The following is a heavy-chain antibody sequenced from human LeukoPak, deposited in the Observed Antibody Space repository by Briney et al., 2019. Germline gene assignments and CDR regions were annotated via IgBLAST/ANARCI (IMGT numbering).Heavy chain of an antibody. CDR1: GLTFSRYW. D-gene: IGHD3-10*01. CDR3: ARSYYGSGTSYGMDV. V-gene: IGHV3-7*04. Sequence: GGSLRLSCEASGLTFSRYWMSWGRQAPGKGLEWGANIKQDGSEKYYVDSVKGRFTISRDNAKNSLYLQMNSLRAEDTAVYYCARSYYGSGTSYGMDVWGQGTTVTVSS. J-gene: IGHJ6*02. CDR2: IKQDGSEK.